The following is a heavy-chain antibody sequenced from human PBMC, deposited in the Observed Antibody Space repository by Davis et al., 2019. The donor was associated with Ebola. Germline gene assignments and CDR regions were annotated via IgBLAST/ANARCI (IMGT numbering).Heavy chain of an antibody. CDR3: ARDYYGSGSYSNIDY. J-gene: IGHJ4*02. Sequence: SVKVSCKASGGTFSSYAISWVRQAPGQGLEWMGGIIPIFGTTNYAQKFQGRVTITADESTSTAYMELSSLRSEDTAVYYCARDYYGSGSYSNIDYWGQGTLVTVSS. CDR1: GGTFSSYA. V-gene: IGHV1-69*13. D-gene: IGHD3-10*01. CDR2: IIPIFGTT.